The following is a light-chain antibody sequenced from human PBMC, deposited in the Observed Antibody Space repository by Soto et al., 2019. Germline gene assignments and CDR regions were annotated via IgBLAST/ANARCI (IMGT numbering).Light chain of an antibody. CDR3: QQANTFPPT. Sequence: DIQMTQSPSSVSASVGDRITITCRASQDISVWLVWYQQKPGKAPKFLISGASTLHSGVPSRFSGSGSGTDFTLTISSLQPEDFATYYCQQANTFPPTFGGGTKLEIK. V-gene: IGKV1D-12*01. CDR2: GAS. J-gene: IGKJ4*01. CDR1: QDISVW.